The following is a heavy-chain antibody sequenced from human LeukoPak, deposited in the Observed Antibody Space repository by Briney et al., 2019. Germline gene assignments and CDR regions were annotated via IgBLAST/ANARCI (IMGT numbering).Heavy chain of an antibody. D-gene: IGHD1-7*01. CDR1: GCTFTGYY. J-gene: IGHJ4*02. Sequence: ASVKVSCKASGCTFTGYYMHLVRQAPGQGLDWMGRINPNSGGTNYAQKFQGRVTMTRDTSISTAYMELSRLRSGDTAVYYCAREGGNWNYKFDYWGQGTLVTVSS. V-gene: IGHV1-2*06. CDR2: INPNSGGT. CDR3: AREGGNWNYKFDY.